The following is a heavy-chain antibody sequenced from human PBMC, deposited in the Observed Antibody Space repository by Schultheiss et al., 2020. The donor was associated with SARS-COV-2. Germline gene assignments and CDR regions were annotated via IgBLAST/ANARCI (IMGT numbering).Heavy chain of an antibody. Sequence: GESLKISCAASGFTFSTYAMSWVRQAPGKGLEWVSYISSSSSYTNYADSVKGRFTISRDNTKNTLSLQMNNLRVEDTAVYYCARGAYSSSPRWGQGTLVTVSS. CDR1: GFTFSTYA. D-gene: IGHD6-6*01. J-gene: IGHJ4*02. V-gene: IGHV3-11*05. CDR2: ISSSSSYT. CDR3: ARGAYSSSPR.